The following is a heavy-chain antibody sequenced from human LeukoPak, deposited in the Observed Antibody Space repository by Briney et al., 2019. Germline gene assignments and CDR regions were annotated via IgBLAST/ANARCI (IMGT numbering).Heavy chain of an antibody. Sequence: PGGSLRLSCAASDFTVTNAWMHWVRQAPGKGLGWLGRMKSESGGGATDYAAPVKGRFTISRDDSKNMLYLQMNRLKTEDTAVYYCTTRAPDGLVPRWGQGTLVTVSS. CDR3: TTRAPDGLVPR. J-gene: IGHJ4*02. CDR2: MKSESGGGAT. V-gene: IGHV3-15*07. CDR1: DFTVTNAW. D-gene: IGHD3/OR15-3a*01.